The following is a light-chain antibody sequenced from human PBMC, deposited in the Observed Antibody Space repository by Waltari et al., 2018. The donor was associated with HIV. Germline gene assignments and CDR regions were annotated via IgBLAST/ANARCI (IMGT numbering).Light chain of an antibody. CDR3: QQYDTPPFT. Sequence: ENVLTQSPGTLSLSPGERATLSCRASQSVNNRYIAWYQQKPGQTPRLLMYGASSRATGIPDRFSGSGSGTDFTLTISRLEPEDFAVYYCQQYDTPPFTFGPGTKVDIK. V-gene: IGKV3-20*01. J-gene: IGKJ3*01. CDR1: QSVNNRY. CDR2: GAS.